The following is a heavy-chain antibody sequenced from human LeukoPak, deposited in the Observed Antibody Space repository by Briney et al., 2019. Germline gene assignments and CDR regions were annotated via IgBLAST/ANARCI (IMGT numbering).Heavy chain of an antibody. D-gene: IGHD3/OR15-3a*01. Sequence: GVSVTFKCAAYSFSGSCNHVVRLRQARGKGLVGVSVMYSGGSTYDADSVKGRFTISRDSSKNTLYLQMNSLRAEDTAVYDCARDQFAFGLFDYWGQGTLVTVSS. J-gene: IGHJ4*02. V-gene: IGHV3-53*01. CDR1: SFSGSCNH. CDR3: ARDQFAFGLFDY. CDR2: MYSGGST.